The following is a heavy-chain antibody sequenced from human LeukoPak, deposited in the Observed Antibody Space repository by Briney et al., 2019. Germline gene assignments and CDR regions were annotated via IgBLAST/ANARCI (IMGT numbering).Heavy chain of an antibody. CDR3: AKDSSSSGFSAACNFDY. CDR1: GFTFSDYY. Sequence: PGGSLRLSCAASGFTFSDYYMSWVRQAPGKGLEWVSAISGSGTYTYYADSVKGRFTISRDNSRNTLHLQMNSLRAEDTAVYYCAKDSSSSGFSAACNFDYWGQGTLVAVSS. J-gene: IGHJ4*02. CDR2: ISGSGTYT. V-gene: IGHV3-23*01. D-gene: IGHD6-19*01.